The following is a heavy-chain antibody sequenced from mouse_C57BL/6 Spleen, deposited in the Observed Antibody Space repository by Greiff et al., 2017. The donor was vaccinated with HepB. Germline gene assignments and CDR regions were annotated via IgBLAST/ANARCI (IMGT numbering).Heavy chain of an antibody. D-gene: IGHD1-1*01. CDR2: ISSGGSYT. Sequence: EVKVVESGGDLVKPGGSLKLSCAASGFTFSSYGMSWVRQTPDKRLEWVATISSGGSYTYYPDSVKGRFTISRDNAKNTLYLQMSSLKSEDTAMYYCARQGDYYGSSPNWYFDVWGTGTTVTVSS. CDR3: ARQGDYYGSSPNWYFDV. J-gene: IGHJ1*03. V-gene: IGHV5-6*01. CDR1: GFTFSSYG.